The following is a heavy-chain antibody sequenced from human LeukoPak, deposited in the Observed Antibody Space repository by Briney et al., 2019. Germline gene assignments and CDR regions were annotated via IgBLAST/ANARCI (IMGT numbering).Heavy chain of an antibody. J-gene: IGHJ4*02. V-gene: IGHV4-59*08. D-gene: IGHD3-10*01. CDR2: IYYSGNT. CDR3: AAQGRGYYGSGSYYDY. CDR1: GGSISSYY. Sequence: SETLSLTCTVSGGSISSYYWSWIRQPPGKGLEWIGYIYYSGNTNYNPSLKSRVTISVDTSKNQFSLKLSSVTAADTAVYYCAAQGRGYYGSGSYYDYWGQGTLVTVSS.